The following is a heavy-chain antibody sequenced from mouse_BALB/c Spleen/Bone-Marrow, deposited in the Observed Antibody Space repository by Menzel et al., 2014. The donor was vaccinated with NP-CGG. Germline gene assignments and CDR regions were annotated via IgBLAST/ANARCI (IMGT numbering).Heavy chain of an antibody. Sequence: EVKLQESGPELVKPGTSVKMSCKASGYTFTSYVMHWVKQKPGQGLEWIGYIIPYNDGTKYNEKFKGKATLTSDKSSSTAYMELSSLTSEGSAVYYCASHDGYYVGWYFDVWGAGTTVTVSS. CDR1: GYTFTSYV. J-gene: IGHJ1*01. CDR3: ASHDGYYVGWYFDV. D-gene: IGHD2-3*01. V-gene: IGHV1-14*01. CDR2: IIPYNDGT.